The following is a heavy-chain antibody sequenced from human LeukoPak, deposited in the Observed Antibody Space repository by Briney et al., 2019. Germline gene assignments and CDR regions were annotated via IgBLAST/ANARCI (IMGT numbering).Heavy chain of an antibody. D-gene: IGHD2/OR15-2a*01. Sequence: GESLRLSCAASGFIFSAYNMVWVRQAPGKGLEWVARISGSSFNYINYADSVKGRFTVSRDNARNSLYLQMNSPRVEDTGVYYCARGDDYLPFDHWGQGNLVTVSS. CDR2: ISGSSFNYI. CDR1: GFIFSAYN. CDR3: ARGDDYLPFDH. J-gene: IGHJ5*02. V-gene: IGHV3-21*01.